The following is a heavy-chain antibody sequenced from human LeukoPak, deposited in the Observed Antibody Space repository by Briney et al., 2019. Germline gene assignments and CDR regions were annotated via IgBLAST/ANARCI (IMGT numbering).Heavy chain of an antibody. V-gene: IGHV3-48*01. Sequence: PGGSLRLSCAASGSTYSTYTMNWVRQAPGKGLEWISFINTKSKTMYYADSVKGRFTISRDNGKNSLYLQMNSLRAEDTALYYCVRDRDWAFDYWGQGTLVTVSS. CDR1: GSTYSTYT. CDR2: INTKSKTM. D-gene: IGHD3-9*01. CDR3: VRDRDWAFDY. J-gene: IGHJ4*02.